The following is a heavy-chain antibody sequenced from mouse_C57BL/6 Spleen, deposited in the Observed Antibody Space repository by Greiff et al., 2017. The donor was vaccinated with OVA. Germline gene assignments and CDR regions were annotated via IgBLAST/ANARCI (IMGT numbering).Heavy chain of an antibody. CDR1: GFNIKDYY. V-gene: IGHV14-2*01. CDR3: ALYYDGSSYDAMDY. Sequence: EVKLMESGAELVKPGASVKLSCTASGFNIKDYYMHWVKQRTEQGLEWIGRIDPEDGETKYAPKFQGKATITADTSSNTAYLQLSSLTSEDTAVYYCALYYDGSSYDAMDYWGQGTSVTVSS. J-gene: IGHJ4*01. CDR2: IDPEDGET. D-gene: IGHD1-1*01.